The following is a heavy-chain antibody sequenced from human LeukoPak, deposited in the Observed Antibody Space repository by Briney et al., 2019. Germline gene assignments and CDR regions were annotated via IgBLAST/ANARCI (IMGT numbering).Heavy chain of an antibody. CDR3: ARHSRATTYYYYYMDV. CDR2: IYPGDSDT. Sequence: GESLKISCQGSGYTFTSYWIGWVRQMPGKGLEWMGIIYPGDSDTRYSPSFQGQVTISADKSISTAYLQWSSLKASDTAMYYCARHSRATTYYYYYMDVWGKGTTVTVSS. J-gene: IGHJ6*03. D-gene: IGHD1-26*01. CDR1: GYTFTSYW. V-gene: IGHV5-51*01.